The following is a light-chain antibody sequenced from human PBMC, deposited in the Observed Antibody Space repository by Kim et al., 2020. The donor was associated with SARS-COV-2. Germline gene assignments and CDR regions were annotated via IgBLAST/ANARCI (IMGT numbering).Light chain of an antibody. Sequence: SSCVGDRVTINCRASQCISSYLNLYQQKSGRAHTPLLYAASSLQSGVTSRFSGSGSGTDFTLTISSLQPEDFAIFFCQLSYSTPYIFGKGNKLE. J-gene: IGKJ2*01. V-gene: IGKV1-39*01. CDR1: QCISSY. CDR2: AAS. CDR3: QLSYSTPYI.